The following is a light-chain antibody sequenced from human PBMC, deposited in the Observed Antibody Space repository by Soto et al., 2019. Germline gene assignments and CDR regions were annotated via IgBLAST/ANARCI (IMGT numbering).Light chain of an antibody. CDR1: QSIVDW. CDR2: DAS. CDR3: QQYQSYPIT. Sequence: DIQMTQSPSTLSASVGDRVTITCRASQSIVDWLAWYQQQPGKAPKLLIYDASSLESGVPSRFSGSGSGTEFTLTISSLQSDDFATYYCQQYQSYPITFGQGTRLEIK. J-gene: IGKJ5*01. V-gene: IGKV1-5*01.